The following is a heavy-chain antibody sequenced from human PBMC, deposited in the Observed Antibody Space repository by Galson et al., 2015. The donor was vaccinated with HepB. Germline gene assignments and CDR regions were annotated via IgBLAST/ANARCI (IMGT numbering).Heavy chain of an antibody. Sequence: TLSLTCAVSGGSISSGGYSWSWIRQPPGKGLEWIGYIYHSGSTYYNPSLKSRVTISVDRSKNQFSLKLSSVTAADTAVYYCAREEGSGWYGYWGQGTLATVSS. CDR1: GGSISSGGYS. D-gene: IGHD6-19*01. J-gene: IGHJ4*02. CDR3: AREEGSGWYGY. CDR2: IYHSGST. V-gene: IGHV4-30-2*01.